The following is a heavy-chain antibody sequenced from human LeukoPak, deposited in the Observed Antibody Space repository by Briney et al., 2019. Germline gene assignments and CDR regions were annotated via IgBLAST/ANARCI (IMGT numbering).Heavy chain of an antibody. CDR3: VQRGLDY. J-gene: IGHJ4*02. CDR1: GFTFRDHY. V-gene: IGHV3-7*01. Sequence: PGGSLRLSCAASGFTFRDHYMTWVRQAPGKGLEWVANIKKDGSERHYVDSVKGRFTISRDNAKNSLYLQMTSLRGEDTAVYYCVQRGLDYWGQGTQVTVSS. D-gene: IGHD6-25*01. CDR2: IKKDGSER.